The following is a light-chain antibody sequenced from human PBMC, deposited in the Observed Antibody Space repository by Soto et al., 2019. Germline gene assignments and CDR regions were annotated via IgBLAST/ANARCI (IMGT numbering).Light chain of an antibody. V-gene: IGKV1-5*03. CDR3: QQRSNWPPLYT. Sequence: DIQMTQSPSTLSASVGDRVTITCRASQSISAWLAWYQQKPGKAPKLLIYKASSLESGVPSRFSGSGSGTEFTLTISSLQPDDFATYYCQQRSNWPPLYTFGQGTKLEIK. CDR2: KAS. CDR1: QSISAW. J-gene: IGKJ2*01.